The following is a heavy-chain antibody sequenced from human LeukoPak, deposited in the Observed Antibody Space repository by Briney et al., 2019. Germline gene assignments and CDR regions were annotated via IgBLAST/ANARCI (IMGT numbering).Heavy chain of an antibody. CDR1: GFTFSSYS. CDR2: ISSSSSYI. CDR3: ASLVDSSSWYDYFDY. D-gene: IGHD6-13*01. J-gene: IGHJ4*02. Sequence: GGSLRLSCAASGFTFSSYSMNWVRPAPGKGLEWVSSISSSSSYIYYADSVKGRFTISRDNAKNSLYLQMNSLRAEDTAVYYCASLVDSSSWYDYFDYWGQGTLVTVSS. V-gene: IGHV3-21*01.